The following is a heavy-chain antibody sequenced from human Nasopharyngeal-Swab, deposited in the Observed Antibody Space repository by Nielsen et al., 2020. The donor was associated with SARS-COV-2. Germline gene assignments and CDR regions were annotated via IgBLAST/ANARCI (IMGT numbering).Heavy chain of an antibody. Sequence: GESLKISCAASGFTFSSYSMNWVRQAPGKGLEWVSSISSSSSYIYYADSVKGRFTISRDNAKNLLYLQMNSLRAEDTAVYYCARGYYDFWSGYEKYYFDYWGQGTLVTVSS. V-gene: IGHV3-21*01. J-gene: IGHJ4*02. CDR2: ISSSSSYI. D-gene: IGHD3-3*01. CDR1: GFTFSSYS. CDR3: ARGYYDFWSGYEKYYFDY.